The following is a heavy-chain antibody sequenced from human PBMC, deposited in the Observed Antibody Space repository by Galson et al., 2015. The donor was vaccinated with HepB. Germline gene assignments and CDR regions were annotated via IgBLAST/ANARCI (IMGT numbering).Heavy chain of an antibody. V-gene: IGHV6-1*01. J-gene: IGHJ5*02. CDR3: ARDLTT. D-gene: IGHD3-10*01. CDR2: TYYSSNWYN. CDR1: GDSVSNNRVA. Sequence: CAISGDSVSNNRVAWNWIRQSPSGGLEWLGRTYYSSNWYNDYAESVKSRITINPDTSKNQFSLQLNSVTPDDTAVYYCARDLTTWGQGTLVTVSS.